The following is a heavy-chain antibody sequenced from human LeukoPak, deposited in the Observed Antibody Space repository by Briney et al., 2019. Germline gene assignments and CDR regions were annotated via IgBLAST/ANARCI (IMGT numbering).Heavy chain of an antibody. J-gene: IGHJ4*02. CDR1: GFTFSSYA. CDR3: AKDRCSGTSCQFDC. Sequence: QPGGSLLLSCAASGFTFSSYAMNWVRQAPGKGLEWVSVISGSGGSTYYADSVKGRFTISRDNSKNTLYLQMNSLRVEDTAVYYCAKDRCSGTSCQFDCWGQGTLVTVSS. V-gene: IGHV3-23*01. D-gene: IGHD2-2*01. CDR2: ISGSGGST.